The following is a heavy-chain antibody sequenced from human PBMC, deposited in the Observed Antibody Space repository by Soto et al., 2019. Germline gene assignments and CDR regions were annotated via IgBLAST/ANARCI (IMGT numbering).Heavy chain of an antibody. Sequence: SETLSLTCAVYGGSFSGYYWSWIRQPPGKGLEWIGEINHSGSTNYNPSLKSRVTISVDTSKNQFSLKLSSVTAADTAVYYCARGGQQWLERRGYNWFDPWGQGTLVTVSS. D-gene: IGHD6-19*01. CDR1: GGSFSGYY. J-gene: IGHJ5*02. CDR3: ARGGQQWLERRGYNWFDP. CDR2: INHSGST. V-gene: IGHV4-34*01.